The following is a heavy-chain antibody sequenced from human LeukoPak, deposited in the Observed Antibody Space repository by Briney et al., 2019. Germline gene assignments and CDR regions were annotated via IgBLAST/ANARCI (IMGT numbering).Heavy chain of an antibody. V-gene: IGHV1-69*13. CDR3: ARARGSETNWFDP. Sequence: SVKVSCKASGGTFSSYAISWVRQAPGQGLEWMGGVIPIFGTANYAQKFQGRVTITADESMSTAYMELSSLRSEDTAVYYCARARGSETNWFDPWGQGTLVTVSS. CDR1: GGTFSSYA. CDR2: VIPIFGTA. J-gene: IGHJ5*02. D-gene: IGHD3-10*01.